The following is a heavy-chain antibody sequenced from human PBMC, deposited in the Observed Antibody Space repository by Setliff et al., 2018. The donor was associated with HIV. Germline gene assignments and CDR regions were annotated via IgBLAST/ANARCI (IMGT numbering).Heavy chain of an antibody. J-gene: IGHJ5*02. CDR3: ARLVEAYDSSGYFFNWFDP. CDR1: GGSISSGSYY. CDR2: TYTSGST. Sequence: PSETLSLTCTVSGGSISSGSYYWSWTRQPAGKGLEWIGRTYTSGSTNYNASLTRRVTISVDTSRNQFSLKLGSVTAADTAVYYCARLVEAYDSSGYFFNWFDPWGQGTLVTVSS. D-gene: IGHD3-22*01. V-gene: IGHV4-61*02.